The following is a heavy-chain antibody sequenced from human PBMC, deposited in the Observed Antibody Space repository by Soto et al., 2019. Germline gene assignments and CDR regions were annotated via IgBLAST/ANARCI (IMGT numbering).Heavy chain of an antibody. Sequence: GGSLRLSCAASGFTFSSYGMHWVRQAPGKGLEWVAVIWYDGSNKYYADSVKGRFTISRDNSKNTLYLQMNSLRAEDTAVYYCARDFTPMVRGVISWFDPWGQGTPVTVSS. CDR1: GFTFSSYG. CDR3: ARDFTPMVRGVISWFDP. CDR2: IWYDGSNK. J-gene: IGHJ5*02. V-gene: IGHV3-33*01. D-gene: IGHD3-10*01.